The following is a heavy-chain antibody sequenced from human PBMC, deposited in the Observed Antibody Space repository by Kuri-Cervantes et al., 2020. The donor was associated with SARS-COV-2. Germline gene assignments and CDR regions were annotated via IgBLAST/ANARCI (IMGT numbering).Heavy chain of an antibody. D-gene: IGHD3-10*01. Sequence: ASVKVSCKASGYTFTDYYMNWVRQAPGQGLEWMGWISAYNGNTNYAQKLQGRVTMTTDTSTSTAYMELRSLRSDDTAVYYCASDKGVFGGPPERGFDYWGQGTLVTVSS. CDR2: ISAYNGNT. CDR1: GYTFTDYY. J-gene: IGHJ4*02. V-gene: IGHV1-18*01. CDR3: ASDKGVFGGPPERGFDY.